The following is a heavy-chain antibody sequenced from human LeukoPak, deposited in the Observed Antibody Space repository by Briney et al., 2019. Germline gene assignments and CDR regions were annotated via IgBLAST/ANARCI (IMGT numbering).Heavy chain of an antibody. D-gene: IGHD3-22*01. Sequence: SETLSLTCTVSGGSISRGDYYWNWIRQPPGKGLEWIGYIYYSGTTYYNPSLESRVTISIDTSKNQFSLKLSSVTAADTAVYFCAAYDTSGDYYVSAFDLWGRGTLVTVSS. CDR2: IYYSGTT. J-gene: IGHJ3*01. V-gene: IGHV4-30-4*01. CDR1: GGSISRGDYY. CDR3: AAYDTSGDYYVSAFDL.